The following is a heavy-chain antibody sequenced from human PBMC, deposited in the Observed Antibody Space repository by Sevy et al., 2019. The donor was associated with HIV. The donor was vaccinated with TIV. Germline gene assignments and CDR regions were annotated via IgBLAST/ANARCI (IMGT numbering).Heavy chain of an antibody. CDR3: ARDVWGTAHYYGMDV. V-gene: IGHV3-53*01. CDR2: IYSGAVT. CDR1: GFSVSSNY. Sequence: GSLRLSCAASGFSVSSNYINWVRQAPGKGLEWVSIIYSGAVTYYADSVKGRFTISRDNSKNTLYLQMNSLRAEDTAVYYCARDVWGTAHYYGMDVWGQGTTVTVSS. J-gene: IGHJ6*01. D-gene: IGHD1-1*01.